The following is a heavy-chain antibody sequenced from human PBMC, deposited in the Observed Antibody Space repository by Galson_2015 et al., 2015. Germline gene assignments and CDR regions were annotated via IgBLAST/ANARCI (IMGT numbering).Heavy chain of an antibody. CDR3: ARDQSGIMITFGVPYFDY. CDR2: INPSGGST. D-gene: IGHD3-16*01. V-gene: IGHV1-46*01. J-gene: IGHJ4*02. CDR1: GYTFTSYH. Sequence: SVKVSCKASGYTFTSYHMHWVRQAPGQGLEWMGIINPSGGSTSYAQKFQGRVTMTRDTSTSTVYMELSSLRSEDTAVYYCARDQSGIMITFGVPYFDYWGQGTLVTVSS.